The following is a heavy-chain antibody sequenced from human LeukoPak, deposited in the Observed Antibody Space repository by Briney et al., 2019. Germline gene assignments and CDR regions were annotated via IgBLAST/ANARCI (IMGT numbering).Heavy chain of an antibody. CDR3: ARGRGKYQLAQRQPNWFDP. V-gene: IGHV1-8*03. CDR2: MNPNSGNT. CDR1: GYTFTSYD. D-gene: IGHD2-2*01. Sequence: GASVKVSCKASGYTFTSYDINWVRQATGQGLEWMGWMNPNSGNTGYAQKVQGRVTIPRNTSISTAYMELSSLRSEDTAVYYCARGRGKYQLAQRQPNWFDPWGQGTLVTVSS. J-gene: IGHJ5*02.